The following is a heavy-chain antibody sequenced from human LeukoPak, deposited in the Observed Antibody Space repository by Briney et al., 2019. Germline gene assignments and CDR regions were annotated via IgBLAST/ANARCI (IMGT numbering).Heavy chain of an antibody. CDR3: ATAISYGYGSFDY. D-gene: IGHD5-18*01. CDR2: FDPEDGET. V-gene: IGHV1-24*01. J-gene: IGHJ4*02. CDR1: VDTLTELS. Sequence: ASVKVSCKVSVDTLTELSMHWVRQAPGKGLEWMGGFDPEDGETIYAQKFQGRVTMTEDTSTDTAYMELSSLRSEDTAVYYCATAISYGYGSFDYWGQGTLVTVSS.